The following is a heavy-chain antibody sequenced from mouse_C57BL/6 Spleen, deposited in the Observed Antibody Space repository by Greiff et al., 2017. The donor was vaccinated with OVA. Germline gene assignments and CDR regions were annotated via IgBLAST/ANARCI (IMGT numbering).Heavy chain of an antibody. Sequence: VQLQQSGPELVKPGASVKISCKASGYAFSSSWMNWVKQRPGKGLEWIGRIYPGDGDTNYNGKFKGKATLTADKSSSTAYMQLSSLTSEDSAVYFCARCTTVPYWYFDVWGTGTTVTVSS. CDR1: GYAFSSSW. D-gene: IGHD1-1*01. J-gene: IGHJ1*03. CDR2: IYPGDGDT. CDR3: ARCTTVPYWYFDV. V-gene: IGHV1-82*01.